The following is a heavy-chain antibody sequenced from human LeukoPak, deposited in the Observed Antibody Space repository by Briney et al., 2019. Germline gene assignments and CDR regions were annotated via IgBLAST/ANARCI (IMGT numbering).Heavy chain of an antibody. Sequence: ASVKVSCKASGGTFSSYAISWVRQAPGQGLEWMGGIIPIFGTANYAQKFQGRVTMTRDTSISTAYMELSRLRSDDTAVYYCAREIVGTFQGGPGAFDIWGQGTMVTVSS. CDR3: AREIVGTFQGGPGAFDI. CDR2: IIPIFGTA. J-gene: IGHJ3*02. D-gene: IGHD2-15*01. V-gene: IGHV1-69*05. CDR1: GGTFSSYA.